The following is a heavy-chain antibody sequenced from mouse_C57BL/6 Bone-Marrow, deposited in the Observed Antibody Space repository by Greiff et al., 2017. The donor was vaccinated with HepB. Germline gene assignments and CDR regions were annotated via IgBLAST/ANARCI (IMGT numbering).Heavy chain of an antibody. CDR3: TRDGGNSWFAY. CDR2: ISSGGDYI. J-gene: IGHJ3*01. D-gene: IGHD2-1*01. CDR1: GFTFSSYA. Sequence: EVQVVESGEGLVKPGGSLKLSCAASGFTFSSYAMSWVRQTPEKRLEWVAYISSGGDYIYYADTVKGRFTISRDNARNTLYLQMSSLKSEDTAMYYCTRDGGNSWFAYWGQGTLVTVSA. V-gene: IGHV5-9-1*02.